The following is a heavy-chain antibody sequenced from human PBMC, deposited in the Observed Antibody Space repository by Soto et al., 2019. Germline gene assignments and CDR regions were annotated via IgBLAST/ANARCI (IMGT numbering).Heavy chain of an antibody. V-gene: IGHV4-31*03. CDR2: IYYSGST. D-gene: IGHD4-4*01. Sequence: PSETLSLTCTVSGGSISSGGYYWSWIRQHPGKGLEWIGYIYYSGSTYYNPSLKSRVTISVDTSKNQFSLKLSSVTAADTAVYYCARGHDYTYNWFDPWGQGTLVTV. J-gene: IGHJ5*02. CDR3: ARGHDYTYNWFDP. CDR1: GGSISSGGYY.